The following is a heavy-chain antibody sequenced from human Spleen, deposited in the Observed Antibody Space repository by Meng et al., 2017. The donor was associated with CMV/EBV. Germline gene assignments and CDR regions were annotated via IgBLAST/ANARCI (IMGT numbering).Heavy chain of an antibody. CDR1: GGTFSSYA. CDR3: SRDVRAAAAARDYYYYYGMDV. Sequence: SVKVSCKASGGTFSSYAISWVRQAPGQGLEWMGGIIPIFGTANYAQKFQGRVTITTDESTSTAYMELSSMRSEDTAVYYCSRDVRAAAAARDYYYYYGMDVWGQGTTVTVSS. V-gene: IGHV1-69*05. CDR2: IIPIFGTA. J-gene: IGHJ6*02. D-gene: IGHD6-13*01.